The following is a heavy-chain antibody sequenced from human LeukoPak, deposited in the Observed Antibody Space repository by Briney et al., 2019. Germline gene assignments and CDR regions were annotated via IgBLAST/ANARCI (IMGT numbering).Heavy chain of an antibody. CDR2: IYHSGST. D-gene: IGHD3-10*01. CDR1: GGSISSGGYY. CDR3: ARVGGSGSYFWFDP. Sequence: SETLSLTCTVSGGSISSGGYYWSWIRQPPGKGLEWIGYIYHSGSTYYNPSLKSRVTISVDRSKNQFSLKLSSVTAADTAVYYCARVGGSGSYFWFDPWGQGTLVTVSS. J-gene: IGHJ5*02. V-gene: IGHV4-30-2*01.